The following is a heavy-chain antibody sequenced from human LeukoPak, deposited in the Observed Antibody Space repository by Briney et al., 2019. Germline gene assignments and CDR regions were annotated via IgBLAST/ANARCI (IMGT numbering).Heavy chain of an antibody. Sequence: GGSLRLSCAASGFTFSDHYMDWVCQAPGQGLELVGRTRSKANSYTTEYAASVKGRFTISRDDSKNSLYLQMNSLKTEDTAVYYCARVSKVGAKSIDYWGQGTLVTVSS. CDR2: TRSKANSYTT. CDR3: ARVSKVGAKSIDY. J-gene: IGHJ4*02. D-gene: IGHD1-26*01. V-gene: IGHV3-72*01. CDR1: GFTFSDHY.